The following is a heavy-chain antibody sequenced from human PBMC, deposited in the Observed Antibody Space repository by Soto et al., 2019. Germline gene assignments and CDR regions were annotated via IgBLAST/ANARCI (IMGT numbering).Heavy chain of an antibody. V-gene: IGHV3-7*03. CDR2: IKQDGSEK. Sequence: GGSLRLSCAASGFTFSSYWMSWVRQAPGKGLEWVANIKQDGSEKYYVDSVKGRFTISRDNAKNSLYLQMNSLRSEDTAVYYCATVGFNPSISYYFDYWGQGTLVTVSS. J-gene: IGHJ4*02. CDR3: ATVGFNPSISYYFDY. D-gene: IGHD6-6*01. CDR1: GFTFSSYW.